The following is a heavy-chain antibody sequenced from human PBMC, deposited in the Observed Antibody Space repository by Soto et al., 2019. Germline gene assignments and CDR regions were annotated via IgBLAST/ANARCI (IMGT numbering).Heavy chain of an antibody. CDR3: ARARDYYDSSGYYPHDAFDI. CDR2: IYYSGST. D-gene: IGHD3-22*01. CDR1: GCSISSGGYY. Sequence: SETLSLTCTVSGCSISSGGYYWIWIRQHPGKGLEWIGYIYYSGSTYYNPSLKSRVTISVDTSKNQFSLKLSSVTAADTAVYYCARARDYYDSSGYYPHDAFDIWGQGTMVTVSS. V-gene: IGHV4-31*03. J-gene: IGHJ3*02.